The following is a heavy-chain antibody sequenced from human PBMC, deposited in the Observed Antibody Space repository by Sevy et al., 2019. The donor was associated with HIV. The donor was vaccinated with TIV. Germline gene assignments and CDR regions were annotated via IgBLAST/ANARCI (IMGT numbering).Heavy chain of an antibody. Sequence: SETLSLTCTVSGGSITSLYWNWIRQPPGKGLEWIAIIYYNGHINYNPSLKSRVTLSLDPSKNQFSLRLSSVTAAATAMYYCAGENAWGRGYSWGQGTLVTVSS. CDR2: IYYNGHI. CDR3: AGENAWGRGYS. CDR1: GGSITSLY. V-gene: IGHV4-59*08. D-gene: IGHD1-26*01. J-gene: IGHJ4*02.